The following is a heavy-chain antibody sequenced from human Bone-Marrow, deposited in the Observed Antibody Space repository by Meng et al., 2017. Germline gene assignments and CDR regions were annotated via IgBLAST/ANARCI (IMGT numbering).Heavy chain of an antibody. Sequence: GESLKISCEPSGFTFSSYGMHWVRQAPGKGLEWVGLIYWDASTTYHADSVKGRFTISRDNSNNKLYLKMSSLRVEDTAIYYCAKDWENSGYDWGTYYFDYWGQGTLVTVSS. CDR3: AKDWENSGYDWGTYYFDY. V-gene: IGHV3-33*06. D-gene: IGHD5-12*01. J-gene: IGHJ4*02. CDR1: GFTFSSYG. CDR2: IYWDASTT.